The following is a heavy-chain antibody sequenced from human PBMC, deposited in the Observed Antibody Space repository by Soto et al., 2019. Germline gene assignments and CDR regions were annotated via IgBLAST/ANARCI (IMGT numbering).Heavy chain of an antibody. J-gene: IGHJ6*03. CDR1: GGTFSSYA. V-gene: IGHV1-69*13. D-gene: IGHD1-1*01. CDR3: ARGSWDDVSAHYYMDV. Sequence: GASVKVSCKASGGTFSSYAISWVRQAPGQGLEWMGGIIPIFGTANYAQKFQGRVTITADESTSTAYMELSSLRSEDTAVYYCARGSWDDVSAHYYMDVWGKGTTVTV. CDR2: IIPIFGTA.